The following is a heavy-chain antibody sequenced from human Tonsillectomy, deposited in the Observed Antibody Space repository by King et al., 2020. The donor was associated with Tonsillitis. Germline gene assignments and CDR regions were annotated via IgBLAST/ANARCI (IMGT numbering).Heavy chain of an antibody. CDR3: VRHAVGATYGHWYFDL. V-gene: IGHV5-51*01. Sequence: VQLVESGAEVKKPGESLKISCKGSGYSFTSYWIGWVRQMPGKGLEGMGIIYHCDADTRYRPSFQGPDTMPADKSPSTAYPQRSSLKASDTTMDYCVRHAVGATYGHWYFDLWGRGTLVTVSS. D-gene: IGHD1-26*01. J-gene: IGHJ2*01. CDR1: GYSFTSYW. CDR2: IYHCDADT.